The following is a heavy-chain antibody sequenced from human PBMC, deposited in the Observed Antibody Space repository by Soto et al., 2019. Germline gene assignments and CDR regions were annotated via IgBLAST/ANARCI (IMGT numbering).Heavy chain of an antibody. Sequence: SEPLYLPCAVSAGSISSYYWRWIRQPPGKGLEWIVYIYYSGSTNYNPSLKSRVTISVDTSKNQFSLKLSSVTAADTAVYYCARVPYSGYVFDYWGQGTLVTVSS. CDR2: IYYSGST. CDR3: ARVPYSGYVFDY. CDR1: AGSISSYY. J-gene: IGHJ4*02. V-gene: IGHV4-59*01. D-gene: IGHD5-12*01.